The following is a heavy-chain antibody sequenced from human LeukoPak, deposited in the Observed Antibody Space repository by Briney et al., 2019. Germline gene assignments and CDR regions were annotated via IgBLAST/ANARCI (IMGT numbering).Heavy chain of an antibody. D-gene: IGHD1-26*01. J-gene: IGHJ4*02. CDR3: ARDIGYYFDY. CDR1: GFSFSNYG. CDR2: ISFDGSNK. Sequence: GGSLRLSCAASGFSFSNYGMHWFRQAPGKGLEWVAVISFDGSNKYCADSVKGRFTISRDNSKNTLYLQMNSLRAEDTAVYYCARDIGYYFDYWGQGTLVTVSS. V-gene: IGHV3-30*03.